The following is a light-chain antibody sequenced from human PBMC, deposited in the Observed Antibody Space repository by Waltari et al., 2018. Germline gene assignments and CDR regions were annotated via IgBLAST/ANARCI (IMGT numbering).Light chain of an antibody. CDR3: NSYTTSGTVV. J-gene: IGLJ2*01. Sequence: QSALTQPASVSGSPGQSITISCTGTSRDVGTYRFFSWYHQHPGKVPKLIIYDATDRPSGVSSRFSGSKSGNTASLTISGLQAEDEGDYYCNSYTTSGTVVFGGGTKLTVL. V-gene: IGLV2-14*03. CDR2: DAT. CDR1: SRDVGTYRF.